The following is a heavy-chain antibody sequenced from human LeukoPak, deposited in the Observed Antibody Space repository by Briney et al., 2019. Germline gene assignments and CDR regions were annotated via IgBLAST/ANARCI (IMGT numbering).Heavy chain of an antibody. J-gene: IGHJ6*02. CDR1: GYSFTNYW. CDR3: ARRYCITTSCHRAMDGMDV. Sequence: PGESLQISCKGSGYSFTNYWIGWVRQMPGRGLEWMGRIDPRDSYATYSPSFQGHVTISADKSISTAYLQWSSLRASDTAVYYCARRYCITTSCHRAMDGMDVWGQGTTVTVSS. D-gene: IGHD2-2*01. CDR2: IDPRDSYA. V-gene: IGHV5-10-1*01.